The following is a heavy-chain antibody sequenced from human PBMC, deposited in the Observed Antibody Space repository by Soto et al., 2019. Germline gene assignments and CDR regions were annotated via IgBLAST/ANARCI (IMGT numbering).Heavy chain of an antibody. J-gene: IGHJ4*02. Sequence: VGSLRLSCAASGFTFSSYAMSWVRQAPGKGLEWVSAISGSGGSTYYADSVKGRFTISRDNSKNTLYLQMNSLRAEDTAVYYCAKDIVVVVAANGFDYWGQGTLVTVSS. CDR2: ISGSGGST. D-gene: IGHD2-15*01. CDR3: AKDIVVVVAANGFDY. V-gene: IGHV3-23*01. CDR1: GFTFSSYA.